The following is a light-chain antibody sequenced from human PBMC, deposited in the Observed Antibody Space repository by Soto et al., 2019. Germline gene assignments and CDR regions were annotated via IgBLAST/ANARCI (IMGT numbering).Light chain of an antibody. Sequence: EVVLTQSPGTLSLSPGERATLSCMASQSVSNNYLAWYQRKPGQAPRLLIYGASNRATGIPDRFSGSGSGTDFTLTISRLEPEDFAVYYCQQYGSSGTFGQGTKVDIK. CDR3: QQYGSSGT. CDR2: GAS. J-gene: IGKJ1*01. V-gene: IGKV3-20*01. CDR1: QSVSNNY.